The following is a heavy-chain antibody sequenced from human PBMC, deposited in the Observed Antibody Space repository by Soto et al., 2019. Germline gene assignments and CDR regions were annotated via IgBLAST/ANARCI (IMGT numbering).Heavy chain of an antibody. D-gene: IGHD2-2*01. CDR2: INPNSGDT. Sequence: ASVKVSCKASGYTFTGYYMHWVRQAPGQGLEWMGWINPNSGDTNYAQKFQGRVTMTRDTSISTAYMELSRLRSDDTAVYYCARAGYCSSTSCYYYYGMDVWGQGTTVTVSS. CDR1: GYTFTGYY. V-gene: IGHV1-2*02. J-gene: IGHJ6*02. CDR3: ARAGYCSSTSCYYYYGMDV.